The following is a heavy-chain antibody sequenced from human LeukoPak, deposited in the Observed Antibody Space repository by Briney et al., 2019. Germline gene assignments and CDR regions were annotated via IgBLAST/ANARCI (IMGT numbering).Heavy chain of an antibody. CDR1: GFTFSSYS. Sequence: GGSLRLSCAASGFTFSSYSMNWVRQAPGEGRGWGSYISSLSGTIYYADSVRGRFSVSTANFKNTLYLQMNTLRVDDTAVYYCARGSCSNIRCHDAFDIWGQGTMVTVSS. CDR3: ARGSCSNIRCHDAFDI. CDR2: ISSLSGTI. D-gene: IGHD2-2*01. V-gene: IGHV3-48*01. J-gene: IGHJ3*02.